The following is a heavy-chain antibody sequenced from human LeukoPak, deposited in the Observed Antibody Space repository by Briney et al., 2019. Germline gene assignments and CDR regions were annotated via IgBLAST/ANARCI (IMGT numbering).Heavy chain of an antibody. Sequence: GASVKVSCKASGYTFTGYYMHWVRQAPGQGLEWMGWTNPNSGGTNYAQKSQGRVTMTRDTSISTAYMELSRLRSDDTAVYYCARENPLSFMVRGVILWFDPWGQGTLVTVSS. CDR3: ARENPLSFMVRGVILWFDP. D-gene: IGHD3-10*01. CDR2: TNPNSGGT. J-gene: IGHJ5*02. V-gene: IGHV1-2*02. CDR1: GYTFTGYY.